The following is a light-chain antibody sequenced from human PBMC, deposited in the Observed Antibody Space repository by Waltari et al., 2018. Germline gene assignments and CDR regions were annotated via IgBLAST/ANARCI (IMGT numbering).Light chain of an antibody. J-gene: IGKJ1*01. CDR1: QSVSRS. CDR2: GAS. Sequence: EIVLTQSPGTLSLSPGERATLSCRASQSVSRSLAWYQQKPGQAPRLLIYGASSRATGIPDRFSGGGSGTDFSLTISRLEPEDFAVDYCQHYLRLPATFGQGTKVEIK. V-gene: IGKV3-20*01. CDR3: QHYLRLPAT.